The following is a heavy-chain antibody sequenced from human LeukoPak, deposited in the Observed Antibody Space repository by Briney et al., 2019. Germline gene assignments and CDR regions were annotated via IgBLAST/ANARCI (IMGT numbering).Heavy chain of an antibody. Sequence: GSLRLSCAASGFTVSSNYMSWVRQAPGKGLEWIGEINHSGSTNYNPSLKSRVTISVDTSKNQFSLKLSSVTAADTAVYYCARGLTYDSLYYWGQGTLVTVSS. CDR3: ARGLTYDSLYY. CDR2: INHSGST. CDR1: GFTVSSNY. D-gene: IGHD3-16*01. J-gene: IGHJ4*02. V-gene: IGHV4-34*01.